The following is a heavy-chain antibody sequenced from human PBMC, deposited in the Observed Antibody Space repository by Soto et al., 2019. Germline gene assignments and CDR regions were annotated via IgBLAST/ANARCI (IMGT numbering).Heavy chain of an antibody. Sequence: PSETLSLTCTVSGGSISSYYWNWIRQPPGKGLEWIGYIYYSGTTNYNPSLKSRVTISVDTSKNQFSLKRSSVTAADTAVYYCARLAEEARARHPPQQLATGGARLDYWGQGTLVTVSS. D-gene: IGHD6-13*01. CDR2: IYYSGTT. CDR1: GGSISSYY. J-gene: IGHJ4*02. CDR3: ARLAEEARARHPPQQLATGGARLDY. V-gene: IGHV4-59*08.